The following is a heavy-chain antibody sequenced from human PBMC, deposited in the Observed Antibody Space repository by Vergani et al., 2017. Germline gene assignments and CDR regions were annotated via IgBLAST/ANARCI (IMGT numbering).Heavy chain of an antibody. D-gene: IGHD5-12*01. CDR2: ISGSGGST. CDR3: AKANPRNSGYDYLYSCHAMDV. J-gene: IGHJ6*02. Sequence: EVQLLESGGDLVQPGGSLRLSCAASGFTFNHYAMNWVRQAPGKGLEWVSGISGSGGSTYYAGSVKGRFTISRDSSKNTLYLQMNSLSAGDTAVYYCAKANPRNSGYDYLYSCHAMDVWGQGTTVTVSS. CDR1: GFTFNHYA. V-gene: IGHV3-23*01.